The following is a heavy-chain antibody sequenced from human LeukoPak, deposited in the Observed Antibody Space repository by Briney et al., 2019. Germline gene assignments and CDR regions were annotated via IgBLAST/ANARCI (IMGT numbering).Heavy chain of an antibody. V-gene: IGHV5-51*01. J-gene: IGHJ3*02. CDR3: ARHEPPYCNGGNCYGGAFDI. CDR2: IYPGDSDN. CDR1: GYSFTSYL. Sequence: GESLKTSFKGSGYSFTSYLIGWVRQMPGKGLGWMGIIYPGDSDNRYSPSFQGQVTISADKSISTAYLQWSSLKASDTAMYYCARHEPPYCNGGNCYGGAFDIWGQGTVVTVSS. D-gene: IGHD2-15*01.